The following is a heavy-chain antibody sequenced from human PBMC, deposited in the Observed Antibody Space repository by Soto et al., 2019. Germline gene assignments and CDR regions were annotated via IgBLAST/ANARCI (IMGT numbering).Heavy chain of an antibody. J-gene: IGHJ4*02. V-gene: IGHV4-34*01. Sequence: LLLTCTVSGGPFSGDFWTWMRQPPGKGLEWIAEINHSGITNYNPSLESRVSMSVDTSKNQFSLRLYSVTAADTAVYYCVRGPYNYSTRYFDYWGQGTLVTVSS. D-gene: IGHD1-20*01. CDR1: GGPFSGDF. CDR3: VRGPYNYSTRYFDY. CDR2: INHSGIT.